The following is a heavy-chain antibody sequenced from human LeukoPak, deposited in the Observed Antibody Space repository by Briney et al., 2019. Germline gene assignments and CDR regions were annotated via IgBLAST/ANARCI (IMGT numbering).Heavy chain of an antibody. Sequence: PGGSLRLSCAASGFTFSSYSMNWVRQAPGRGLEWVSSISSSSSYIYYADSVKGRFTISRDNAKNSLYLQMNSLRAEDTAVYYCARGEYYYDSSGYPDHFDYWGQGTLVTVSS. J-gene: IGHJ4*02. CDR2: ISSSSSYI. CDR1: GFTFSSYS. V-gene: IGHV3-21*01. CDR3: ARGEYYYDSSGYPDHFDY. D-gene: IGHD3-22*01.